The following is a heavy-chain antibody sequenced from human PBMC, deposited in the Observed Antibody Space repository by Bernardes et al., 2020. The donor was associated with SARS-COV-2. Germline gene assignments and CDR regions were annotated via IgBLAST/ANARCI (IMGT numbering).Heavy chain of an antibody. J-gene: IGHJ6*02. D-gene: IGHD3-10*01. CDR1: GYTFTGYY. CDR3: ASALMVRGVIIPATAYYYYYGMDV. CDR2: INPNSGGT. Sequence: ASVKVSCKASGYTFTGYYMHWVRQAPGQGLEWMGWINPNSGGTNYAQQFQGRVTMTRDTSISAAYMELSRLRSDDTAVYYCASALMVRGVIIPATAYYYYYGMDVWGQATTVTVSS. V-gene: IGHV1-2*02.